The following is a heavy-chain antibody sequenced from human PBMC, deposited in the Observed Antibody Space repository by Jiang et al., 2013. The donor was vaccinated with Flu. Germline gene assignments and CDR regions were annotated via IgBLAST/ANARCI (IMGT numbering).Heavy chain of an antibody. CDR2: ISGSGGST. CDR3: ALPGGSGSSSDY. D-gene: IGHD3-10*01. CDR1: GFTFSSYA. J-gene: IGHJ4*02. Sequence: LVQPGGSLRLSCAASGFTFSSYAMSWVRQAPGRGLEWVSAISGSGGSTYYADSVKGRFTISRDNSKNTLYLQMNSLRAEDTAVYYCALPGGSGSSSDYWGQGTLVTVSS. V-gene: IGHV3-23*01.